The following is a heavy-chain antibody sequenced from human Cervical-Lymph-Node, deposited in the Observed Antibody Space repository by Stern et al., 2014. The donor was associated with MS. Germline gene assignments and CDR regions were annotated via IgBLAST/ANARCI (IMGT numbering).Heavy chain of an antibody. V-gene: IGHV1-69*01. J-gene: IGHJ5*02. Sequence: VQLVQSGAEVTKPGSSVTVSCKASGGTFSKFPSSWVRQAPGQGLDWMGGIFPGLGTPSNAQEFRGRVTITADVSTSTVYMELSSLRSDDTAVYYCTLSSETSDRWYSLGYDLWGQGTLVTVSS. CDR3: TLSSETSDRWYSLGYDL. D-gene: IGHD6-13*01. CDR2: IFPGLGTP. CDR1: GGTFSKFP.